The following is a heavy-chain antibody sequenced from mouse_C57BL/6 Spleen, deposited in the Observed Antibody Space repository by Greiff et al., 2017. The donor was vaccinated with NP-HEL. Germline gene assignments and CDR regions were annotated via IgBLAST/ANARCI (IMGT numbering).Heavy chain of an antibody. Sequence: EVKLVESGGGLVKPGGSLKLSCAASGFTFSSYAMSWVRQTPEQRLEWVATISAGGSYTYYPDNVKGRFTISRDNAKNNLYLQMSHLKSEDTAMYYCARDKGAMDYWGQGTSVTVSS. V-gene: IGHV5-4*01. CDR3: ARDKGAMDY. CDR2: ISAGGSYT. CDR1: GFTFSSYA. J-gene: IGHJ4*01.